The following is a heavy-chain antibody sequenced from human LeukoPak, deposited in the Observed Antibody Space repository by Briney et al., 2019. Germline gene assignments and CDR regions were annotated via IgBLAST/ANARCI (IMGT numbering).Heavy chain of an antibody. CDR2: IHTSGST. CDR1: GGSIRNYY. J-gene: IGHJ4*02. D-gene: IGHD2-8*01. Sequence: TPSETLSLTRTVSGGSIRNYYWSWIRQSAGKGLDWIGRIHTSGSTDCYPSLKSRVTMSVDTSKNQISLRLSSVTAADTAVYYCARVPRYCTKGVCYSYFDYWGQGTLVTVSS. CDR3: ARVPRYCTKGVCYSYFDY. V-gene: IGHV4-4*07.